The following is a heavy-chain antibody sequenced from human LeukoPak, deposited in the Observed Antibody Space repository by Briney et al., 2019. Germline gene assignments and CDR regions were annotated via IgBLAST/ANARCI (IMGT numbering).Heavy chain of an antibody. Sequence: ASVKVSCKASGYSFASFGINWVRQAPGQGLEWMGWISAYNGDTNYAQNLQGRVTMTTDTSTSTAYMELSSLRSEDTAVYYCVRGWWGTDYGWTNWFDPWGQGTLVTVSS. CDR3: VRGWWGTDYGWTNWFDP. CDR2: ISAYNGDT. CDR1: GYSFASFG. D-gene: IGHD4-17*01. V-gene: IGHV1-18*01. J-gene: IGHJ5*02.